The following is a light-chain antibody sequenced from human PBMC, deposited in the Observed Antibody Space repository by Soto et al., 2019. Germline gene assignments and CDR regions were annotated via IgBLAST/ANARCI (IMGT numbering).Light chain of an antibody. Sequence: QSALTQPASVSGSPGQSITISCTGTSSDVGGYNYVSWYQQHPGKAPKLMIYEVNNRPSGVPDRFSGSKSGTSASLAISGLQSEDEADYYCAAWDDSLNGYVFGTGTQLTVL. CDR2: EVN. CDR1: SSDVGGYNY. J-gene: IGLJ1*01. V-gene: IGLV2-14*01. CDR3: AAWDDSLNGYV.